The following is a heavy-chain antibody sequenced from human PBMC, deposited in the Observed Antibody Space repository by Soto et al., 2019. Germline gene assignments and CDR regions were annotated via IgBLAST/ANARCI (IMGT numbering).Heavy chain of an antibody. CDR1: GYTFTSYG. V-gene: IGHV1-18*01. CDR2: ISAYNGNT. CDR3: ARGLRYFDWLLPKAPFDAFDI. D-gene: IGHD3-9*01. J-gene: IGHJ3*02. Sequence: ASVKVSCKASGYTFTSYGISWVRQAPGQGLEWMGWISAYNGNTNYAQKLQGRVTMTTDTSTSAAYMELRSLRSDDTAVYYCARGLRYFDWLLPKAPFDAFDIWGQGTMVTVSS.